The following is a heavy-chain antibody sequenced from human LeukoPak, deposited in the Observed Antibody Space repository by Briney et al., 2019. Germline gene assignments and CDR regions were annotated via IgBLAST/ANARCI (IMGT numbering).Heavy chain of an antibody. D-gene: IGHD5-12*01. CDR1: GFTFDDYA. V-gene: IGHV3-9*01. CDR3: AKDWFDIVATLVDY. J-gene: IGHJ4*02. Sequence: GGSLRLSCAASGFTFDDYAMHWVRQAPGKGLEWVSGISWNSGSIGYADSVKGRFTISRDNAKNSLYLQMNSLRAEDTALYYCAKDWFDIVATLVDYWGQGTLVTVSS. CDR2: ISWNSGSI.